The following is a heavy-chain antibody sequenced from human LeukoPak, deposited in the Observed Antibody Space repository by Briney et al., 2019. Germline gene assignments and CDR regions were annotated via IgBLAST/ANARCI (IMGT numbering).Heavy chain of an antibody. Sequence: PGGSLRLSCAASGFTFDDYAMHWVRQAPGKGLEWVSGISWNSGSIGYADSVKGRFTISRDNAKNSLYLQMNSLRAEDTALYYCAKDKALGIPPYYYYGMDVWGQGTTVTVSS. V-gene: IGHV3-9*01. CDR1: GFTFDDYA. CDR3: AKDKALGIPPYYYYGMDV. D-gene: IGHD7-27*01. J-gene: IGHJ6*02. CDR2: ISWNSGSI.